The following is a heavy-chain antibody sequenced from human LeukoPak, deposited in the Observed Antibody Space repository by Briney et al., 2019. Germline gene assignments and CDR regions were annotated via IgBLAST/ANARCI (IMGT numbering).Heavy chain of an antibody. CDR1: GYTFTGYY. V-gene: IGHV1-2*02. CDR2: INPNSGGT. CDR3: ARDLRDGYIINWFDP. Sequence: ASVKVSCKASGYTFTGYYMHWVRQAPGQGLEWMGWINPNSGGTNYAQKFQGRVTMTRDTSISTAYMELSRLRFDDTAVYYCARDLRDGYIINWFDPWGQGTLVTVSS. D-gene: IGHD5-24*01. J-gene: IGHJ5*02.